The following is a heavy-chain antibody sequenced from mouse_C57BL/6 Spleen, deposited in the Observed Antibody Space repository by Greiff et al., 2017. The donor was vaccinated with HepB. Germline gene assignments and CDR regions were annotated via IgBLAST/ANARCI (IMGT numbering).Heavy chain of an antibody. CDR3: ARGGWLPPYYFDY. V-gene: IGHV5-4*01. Sequence: VQLKESGGGLVKPGGSLKLSCAASGFTFSSYAMSWVRQTPEKRLEWVATISDGGSYTYYPDNVKGRFTISRDNAKNNLYLQMSHLKSEDTAMYYCARGGWLPPYYFDYWGQGTTLTVSS. CDR1: GFTFSSYA. D-gene: IGHD2-3*01. J-gene: IGHJ2*01. CDR2: ISDGGSYT.